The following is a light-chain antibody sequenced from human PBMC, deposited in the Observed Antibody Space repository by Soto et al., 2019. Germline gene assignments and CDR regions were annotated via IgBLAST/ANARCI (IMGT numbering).Light chain of an antibody. CDR1: GSGIGPAFH. V-gene: IGLV1-40*01. J-gene: IGLJ1*01. CDR2: ANS. CDR3: QSYDSSLGGSV. Sequence: QSVLTQPPSVSVAPGQRVTISCTGSGSGIGPAFHVHWYQQLPGTAPQLPIYANSNRPSGVPDRFSGSKSGTSASLAIAGLQAEDEADYYCQSYDSSLGGSVFGTGTKVTVL.